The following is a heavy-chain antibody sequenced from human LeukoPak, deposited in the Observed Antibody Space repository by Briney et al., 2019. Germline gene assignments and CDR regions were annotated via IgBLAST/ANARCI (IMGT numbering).Heavy chain of an antibody. D-gene: IGHD1-7*01. V-gene: IGHV3-30-3*01. CDR2: ISKDGSDK. CDR3: ARDYWWNYDY. Sequence: XXPXXGXXWVAVISKDGSDKYYPGSVRGRFTISRDNSKNTIYLQMDSLRAEDTAIYYCARDYWWNYDYWGQGTLVTVSS. J-gene: IGHJ4*02.